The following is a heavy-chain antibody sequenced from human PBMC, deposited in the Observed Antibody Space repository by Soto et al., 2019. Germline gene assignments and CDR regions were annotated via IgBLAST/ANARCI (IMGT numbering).Heavy chain of an antibody. V-gene: IGHV1-69*02. J-gene: IGHJ4*02. CDR3: ASSYGSGYRAFDY. CDR1: GDTFNFYS. Sequence: QVQLVQSGAEVKRPGSSVKVSCKASGDTFNFYSINWVRQAPGLGLEWMGRVNPIVSMSNYAQKFQGRVTMTAHKSTSTAYMDLSSLRSEDTAIYCCASSYGSGYRAFDYWGQGALVTVSS. CDR2: VNPIVSMS. D-gene: IGHD3-10*01.